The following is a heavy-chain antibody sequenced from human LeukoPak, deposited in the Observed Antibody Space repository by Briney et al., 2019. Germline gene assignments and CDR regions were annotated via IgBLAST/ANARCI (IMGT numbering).Heavy chain of an antibody. Sequence: GRSLRLSCAASGFTFSSYGMHWVRQAPGKGLEWVAFIRYDGSNKYYADSVEGRFTISRDNSKNTLYLQMNSLRAEDTAVYYCARKRPSWFDPWGQGTLVTVSS. CDR2: IRYDGSNK. CDR3: ARKRPSWFDP. J-gene: IGHJ5*02. CDR1: GFTFSSYG. V-gene: IGHV3-33*08.